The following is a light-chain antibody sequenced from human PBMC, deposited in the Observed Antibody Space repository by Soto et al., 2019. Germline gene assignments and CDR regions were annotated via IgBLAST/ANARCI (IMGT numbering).Light chain of an antibody. CDR1: QGISNY. CDR3: QKYNSAPWT. Sequence: DIQMTQSPSSLSTSVGDRVTITCRASQGISNYLAWYQQKTGKVPKLLIYAASTLQSGVPSRFSGSGSGTDFTLNIRSMKTEEVATYDCQKYNSAPWTVGQGTKGDIK. J-gene: IGKJ1*01. CDR2: AAS. V-gene: IGKV1-27*01.